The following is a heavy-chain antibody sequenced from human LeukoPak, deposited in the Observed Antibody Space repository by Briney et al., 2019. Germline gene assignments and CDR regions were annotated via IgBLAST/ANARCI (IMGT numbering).Heavy chain of an antibody. Sequence: GGSLRLSCAASGFSFSNYWMHWVRHAPGRGLVWVARINTDGIRTTYADSVKGRFTISRDNAKNTLYLQMNSLRDEDTAVYFCARENWGLSDYWGQGTLVTVSS. CDR2: INTDGIRT. CDR1: GFSFSNYW. D-gene: IGHD7-27*01. J-gene: IGHJ4*02. CDR3: ARENWGLSDY. V-gene: IGHV3-74*01.